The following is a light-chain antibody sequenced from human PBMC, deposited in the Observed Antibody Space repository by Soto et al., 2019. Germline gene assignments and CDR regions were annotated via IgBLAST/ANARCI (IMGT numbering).Light chain of an antibody. CDR1: SSDVGGYNY. CDR2: EVS. Sequence: QSVLTQPASVSGSPEQSITISCTGTSSDVGGYNYVSWYQHHPGKAPKLIVYEVSKRPSGVSNRFSGSKSGDTASLVISGLQAEDEADYYCKSYTTSSTLVFGGGTKLTVL. V-gene: IGLV2-14*01. J-gene: IGLJ7*01. CDR3: KSYTTSSTLV.